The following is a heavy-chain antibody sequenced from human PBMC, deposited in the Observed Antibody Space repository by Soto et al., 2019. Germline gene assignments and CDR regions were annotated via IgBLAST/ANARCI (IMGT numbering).Heavy chain of an antibody. CDR3: TTVSYMSNIIVRFDY. J-gene: IGHJ4*01. D-gene: IGHD4-4*01. CDR1: GFTFSSYA. V-gene: IGHV3-23*01. CDR2: IGGSGVTT. Sequence: GGSLRLSCEGSGFTFSSYAMSWVRQAPGKGLEWVSAIGGSGVTTNYADSVKGRFTISRDNSKNTLYLQMNSLRAEDTAVYYCTTVSYMSNIIVRFDYWGHGPLVTVSS.